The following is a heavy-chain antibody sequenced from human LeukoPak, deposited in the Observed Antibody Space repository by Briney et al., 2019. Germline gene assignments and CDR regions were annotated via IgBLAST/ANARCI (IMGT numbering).Heavy chain of an antibody. V-gene: IGHV3-23*01. CDR3: AKVLAYCGGDCYEEGRLGAFDI. CDR1: GFNLRSYA. Sequence: GGSLRLSCAASGFNLRSYAMTWVRQAPGKGLEWVSIISGSGGSTSYADSVKGRFTISRDNSQNTLYMQMHSLRAEDTAVYYCAKVLAYCGGDCYEEGRLGAFDIWGQGTMVTVSS. CDR2: ISGSGGST. J-gene: IGHJ3*02. D-gene: IGHD2-21*02.